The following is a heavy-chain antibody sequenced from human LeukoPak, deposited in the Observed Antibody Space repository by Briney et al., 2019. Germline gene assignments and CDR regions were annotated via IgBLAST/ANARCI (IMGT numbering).Heavy chain of an antibody. CDR1: GFTFSSYA. D-gene: IGHD3-22*01. CDR2: ISGSGGST. Sequence: GGSLRLSCAASGFTFSSYAMSWVRQAPGKGLEWVSAISGSGGSTYYADSVKGRFTISRDNSKNTLYLQMNSLRAEDTAVYYCAKGPTYYYDGSGYFDYWGQGTLVTVSS. V-gene: IGHV3-23*01. CDR3: AKGPTYYYDGSGYFDY. J-gene: IGHJ4*02.